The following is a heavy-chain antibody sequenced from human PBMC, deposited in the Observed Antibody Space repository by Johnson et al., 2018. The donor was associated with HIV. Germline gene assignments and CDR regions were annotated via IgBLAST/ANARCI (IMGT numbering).Heavy chain of an antibody. CDR3: ARVLLGGTYSGSYYGALDI. CDR2: ISGSGGST. CDR1: GFTFSSYA. V-gene: IGHV3-23*04. D-gene: IGHD1-26*01. J-gene: IGHJ3*02. Sequence: VQLVESGGGLVQPGGSLRLSCAASGFTFSSYAMSWVRQAPGKGLEWVSAISGSGGSTYYADSVKGRFTISRDNSKNTRYLQMNSLRAEDTAVYYCARVLLGGTYSGSYYGALDIWGQGTMVTVSS.